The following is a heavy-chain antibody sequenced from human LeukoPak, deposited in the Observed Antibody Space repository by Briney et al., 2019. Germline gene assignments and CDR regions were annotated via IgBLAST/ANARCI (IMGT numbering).Heavy chain of an antibody. CDR2: IKQDGSEK. V-gene: IGHV3-7*04. CDR1: GFTVSSNY. J-gene: IGHJ3*02. D-gene: IGHD1-26*01. Sequence: PGGSLRLSCAASGFTVSSNYMSWVRQAPGKGLEWVANIKQDGSEKYYVDSVKGRFTISRDNAKNSLYLQMNSLRAEDTAVYYCAGGEWELPFDIWGQGTMVTVSS. CDR3: AGGEWELPFDI.